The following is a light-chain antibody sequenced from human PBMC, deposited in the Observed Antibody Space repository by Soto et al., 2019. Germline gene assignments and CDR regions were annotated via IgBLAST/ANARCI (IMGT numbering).Light chain of an antibody. Sequence: QSVLTQPPSASGSPGQSVTISCTGGSSNIGSNTVNWYQQLPGTAPKLLIHTNDQRPSGVPDRFSGSKSGTSASLAISGLQSVDEADYYCAAWDDSLTGRVFGGGTQLTV. J-gene: IGLJ3*02. CDR2: TND. V-gene: IGLV1-44*01. CDR1: SSNIGSNT. CDR3: AAWDDSLTGRV.